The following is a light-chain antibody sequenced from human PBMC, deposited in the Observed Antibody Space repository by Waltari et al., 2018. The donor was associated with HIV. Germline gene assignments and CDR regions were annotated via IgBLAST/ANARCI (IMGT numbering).Light chain of an antibody. V-gene: IGKV3-11*01. CDR3: QEYSSWPPIT. CDR2: DES. Sequence: EIVLTQSPATLSLSPGERATLSCRSSQSVSSFLAWYQQKPCQAPRRLIYDESNRATGIPARFTGSGSGTDFTLTISSLEPEDFAVYYCQEYSSWPPITFGQGTRLEIK. J-gene: IGKJ5*01. CDR1: QSVSSF.